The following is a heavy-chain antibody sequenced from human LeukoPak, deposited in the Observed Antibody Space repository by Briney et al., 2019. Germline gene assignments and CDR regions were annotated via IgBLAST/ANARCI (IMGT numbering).Heavy chain of an antibody. J-gene: IGHJ4*02. V-gene: IGHV1-18*01. CDR3: AREAYCSSISCYQNFDY. D-gene: IGHD2-2*01. Sequence: ASVKVSCKASGYTFTSYGISWVRQAPGQGLEWMGWISAYNGNTNYAQKLQGRVTMTTDTSTSTAYMELRSLRSDDTAVYYCAREAYCSSISCYQNFDYWGQGTLVTVSS. CDR2: ISAYNGNT. CDR1: GYTFTSYG.